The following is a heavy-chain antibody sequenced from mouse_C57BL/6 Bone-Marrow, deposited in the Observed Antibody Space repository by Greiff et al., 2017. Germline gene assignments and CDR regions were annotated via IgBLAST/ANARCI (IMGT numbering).Heavy chain of an antibody. CDR2: IRSKSNNYAT. CDR1: GFSFNTYA. Sequence: EVKLQESGGGLVQPKGSLKLSCAASGFSFNTYAMNWVRQAPGKGLEWVARIRSKSNNYATYYADSVKDRFTISRDESESMLYLQMNNLKTEDTAMYYCVNWDVGYWGQGTTLTVSS. D-gene: IGHD4-1*01. J-gene: IGHJ2*01. CDR3: VNWDVGY. V-gene: IGHV10-1*01.